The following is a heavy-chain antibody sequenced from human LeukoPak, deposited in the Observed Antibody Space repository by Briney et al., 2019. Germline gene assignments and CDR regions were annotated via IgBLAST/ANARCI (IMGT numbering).Heavy chain of an antibody. CDR1: GFTFSSFA. Sequence: PGGSLRLSCAASGFTFSSFAMSWVRQAPGKGLEWVSTLSGSGGSTYYADSVKGRFTISRDNSENTLYLQINSLRAEDTAVYYCAKSTSRMAAAGSTFDYRGQGTLVTVSS. CDR2: LSGSGGST. D-gene: IGHD6-13*01. J-gene: IGHJ4*02. V-gene: IGHV3-23*01. CDR3: AKSTSRMAAAGSTFDY.